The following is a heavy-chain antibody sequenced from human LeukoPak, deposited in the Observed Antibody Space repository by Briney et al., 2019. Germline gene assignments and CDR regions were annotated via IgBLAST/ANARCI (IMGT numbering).Heavy chain of an antibody. CDR2: ISYDGSNK. D-gene: IGHD4-17*01. Sequence: GGSLRLSCAASGFTFSSYAMHWVRQAPGKGLEWVAVISYDGSNKYYADSVKGRFTISRDNSKITLYLQMNSLRDEDTAVYYCAKAPTTTVTSGGPFDHWGQGTLVTVSS. CDR1: GFTFSSYA. J-gene: IGHJ4*02. CDR3: AKAPTTTVTSGGPFDH. V-gene: IGHV3-30-3*01.